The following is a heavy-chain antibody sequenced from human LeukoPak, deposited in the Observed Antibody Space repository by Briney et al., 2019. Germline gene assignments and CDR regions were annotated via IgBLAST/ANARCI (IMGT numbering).Heavy chain of an antibody. D-gene: IGHD3-16*01. Sequence: SVKVSCKASGYTFTSYGISWVRQAPGQGLEWMGRIIPILGIANYAQKFQGRVTITADKSTSTAYMELSSLRSEDTAVYYCARDRFNEGVDYWGQGTLVTVSS. V-gene: IGHV1-69*04. J-gene: IGHJ4*02. CDR1: GYTFTSYG. CDR2: IIPILGIA. CDR3: ARDRFNEGVDY.